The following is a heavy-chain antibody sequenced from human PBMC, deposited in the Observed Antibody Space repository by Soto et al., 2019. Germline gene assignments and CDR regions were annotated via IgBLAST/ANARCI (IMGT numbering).Heavy chain of an antibody. CDR1: GFTFSGSA. Sequence: GGSLRLSCVASGFTFSGSAMHWVRRASGKGLEWVGRIRSKANSDATAYGASVKGRFTISRDDSKNTAYLQMNSLKTEDTAVYYCVRYCSGGSCPDAFDIWGQGTMVTVSS. CDR3: VRYCSGGSCPDAFDI. J-gene: IGHJ3*02. V-gene: IGHV3-73*01. CDR2: IRSKANSDAT. D-gene: IGHD2-15*01.